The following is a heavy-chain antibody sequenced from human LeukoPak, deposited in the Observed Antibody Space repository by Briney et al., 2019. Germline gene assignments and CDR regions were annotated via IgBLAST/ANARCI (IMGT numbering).Heavy chain of an antibody. D-gene: IGHD6-19*01. Sequence: SETLSLTCTVSGGSISSSSYYWGWIRQPPGKGLEWIGSIYYSGSTYYNPSLKSRVTISVDTSKNQFSLKLSAVAAADTAVYYCASLQYSSGWPFDYWGQGTLVTVSS. CDR2: IYYSGST. J-gene: IGHJ4*02. V-gene: IGHV4-39*01. CDR3: ASLQYSSGWPFDY. CDR1: GGSISSSSYY.